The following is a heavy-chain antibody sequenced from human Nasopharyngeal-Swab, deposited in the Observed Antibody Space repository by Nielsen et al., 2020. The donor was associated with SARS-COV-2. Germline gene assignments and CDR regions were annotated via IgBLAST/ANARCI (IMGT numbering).Heavy chain of an antibody. CDR3: ARTVYSSSWYRLDY. CDR1: GYSFTSYW. Sequence: KVSCKGSGYSFTSYWIGWVRQMPGKGLEWMGIIYPGDSDTRYSPSFQGQVTISADKSISTAYLQWSSLKASDTAMYYCARTVYSSSWYRLDYWGQGTLVTVSS. V-gene: IGHV5-51*01. CDR2: IYPGDSDT. J-gene: IGHJ4*02. D-gene: IGHD6-13*01.